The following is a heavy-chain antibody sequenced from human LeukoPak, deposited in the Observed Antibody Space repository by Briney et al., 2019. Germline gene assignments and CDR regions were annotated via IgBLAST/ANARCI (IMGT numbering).Heavy chain of an antibody. CDR3: AVSPYYYGSGSYSPFDP. D-gene: IGHD3-10*01. CDR2: IYYSGST. V-gene: IGHV4-59*01. J-gene: IGHJ5*02. CDR1: GGSISSYY. Sequence: PSETLSLTCTVSGGSISSYYWSWIRQPPGKGLEWIGYIYYSGSTNYNPPLKSRVTISVDTSKNQFSLKPSSVTAADTAVYYCAVSPYYYGSGSYSPFDPWGQGTLVTVSS.